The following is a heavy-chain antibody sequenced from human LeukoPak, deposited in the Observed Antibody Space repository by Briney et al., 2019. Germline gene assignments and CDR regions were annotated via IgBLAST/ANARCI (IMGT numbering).Heavy chain of an antibody. D-gene: IGHD5-24*01. J-gene: IGHJ4*02. V-gene: IGHV3-21*01. Sequence: GGSLRLSCAASGLTFSSYDMAWVRQAPGKGLEYVSSINYNGIYIFSADSVKGRFTISRDNAKNSLYLEMNSLRVEDTAFYYCARIGPGRDGSNSFDLWGQGSLVIVSS. CDR1: GLTFSSYD. CDR2: INYNGIYI. CDR3: ARIGPGRDGSNSFDL.